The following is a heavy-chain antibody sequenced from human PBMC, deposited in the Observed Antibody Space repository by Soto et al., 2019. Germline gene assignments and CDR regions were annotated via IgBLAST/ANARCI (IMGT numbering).Heavy chain of an antibody. J-gene: IGHJ6*02. V-gene: IGHV1-18*04. D-gene: IGHD3-10*01. CDR3: ARGITLVRGATLGMDV. CDR2: ISAYNGNT. Sequence: GASVKVSCKASGYTFTSNGISWVRQAPGQGLEWMGWISAYNGNTNYAQKLPRRVTMTTDTSTSTAYMELRSLRSDDKAVYYCARGITLVRGATLGMDVWGQGNTVTVSS. CDR1: GYTFTSNG.